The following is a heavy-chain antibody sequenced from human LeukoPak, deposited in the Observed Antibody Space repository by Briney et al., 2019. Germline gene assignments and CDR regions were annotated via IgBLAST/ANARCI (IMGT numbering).Heavy chain of an antibody. J-gene: IGHJ4*02. CDR3: ATQILLCHYY. Sequence: SETLSLTCSVSGYSISSDYYWGWIRQPPGNGLEWIGNIYHSGNTFYNPSLKSRVTISVDTSKNQFSLKLSSVTAADTAVYYCATQILLCHYYWGQGTLVTVSS. D-gene: IGHD2/OR15-2a*01. CDR1: GYSISSDYY. V-gene: IGHV4-38-2*02. CDR2: IYHSGNT.